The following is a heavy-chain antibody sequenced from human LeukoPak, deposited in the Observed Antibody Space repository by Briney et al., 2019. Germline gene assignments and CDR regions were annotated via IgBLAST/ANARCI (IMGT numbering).Heavy chain of an antibody. D-gene: IGHD6-19*01. Sequence: GGSLRLSCAASGFTFSDYSMTWVRQAPGKGLEWVSSISSSSSYKYYADSVKGRFTISRDNAKNSLYLQMNSLRAEDTAVYYCAREVSSGWSEVDCWGQGTLVTVSS. CDR1: GFTFSDYS. J-gene: IGHJ4*02. CDR3: AREVSSGWSEVDC. CDR2: ISSSSSYK. V-gene: IGHV3-21*01.